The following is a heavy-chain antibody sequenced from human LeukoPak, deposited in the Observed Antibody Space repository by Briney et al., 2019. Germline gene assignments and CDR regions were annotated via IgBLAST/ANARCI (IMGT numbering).Heavy chain of an antibody. Sequence: GGSLTLSCAACGFHFNSYTMNRVRQARGKGREGISYISRSGTTIYYADSVKGRFTISRDNAKSSLYLQMNSLRSEDPGLYFCARDLGSGDHGLLVWGQGTLLTVSS. CDR3: ARDLGSGDHGLLV. J-gene: IGHJ4*02. V-gene: IGHV3-48*01. CDR2: ISRSGTTI. CDR1: GFHFNSYT. D-gene: IGHD2-21*02.